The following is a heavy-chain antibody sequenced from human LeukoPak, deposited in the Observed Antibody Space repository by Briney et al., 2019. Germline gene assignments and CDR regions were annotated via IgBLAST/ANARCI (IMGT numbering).Heavy chain of an antibody. J-gene: IGHJ3*02. Sequence: GGSLRLSCAASGFTFSSYSMNWVRQAPGKGLEWVSSTSSSSSYIYYADSVKGRFTISRDNAKNSLYLQMNSLRAEDTAVYYCARSLDIVLMVYAGDAFDIWGQGTMVTVSS. D-gene: IGHD2-8*01. CDR3: ARSLDIVLMVYAGDAFDI. CDR2: TSSSSSYI. V-gene: IGHV3-21*01. CDR1: GFTFSSYS.